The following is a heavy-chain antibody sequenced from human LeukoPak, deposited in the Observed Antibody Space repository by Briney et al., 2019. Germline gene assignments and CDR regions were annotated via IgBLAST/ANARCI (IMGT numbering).Heavy chain of an antibody. J-gene: IGHJ4*02. Sequence: GGSLRLSCAASGFTFSDYYMSWIRQAPGKGLEWVSYISSSGSTIYYADSVKGRFTISRDNAKNSLYLQMNSLRAEDTAVYYCARDTALQSAISRRRGYFDYWGQGTLVTVSS. CDR3: ARDTALQSAISRRRGYFDY. CDR2: ISSSGSTI. V-gene: IGHV3-11*01. D-gene: IGHD3-3*01. CDR1: GFTFSDYY.